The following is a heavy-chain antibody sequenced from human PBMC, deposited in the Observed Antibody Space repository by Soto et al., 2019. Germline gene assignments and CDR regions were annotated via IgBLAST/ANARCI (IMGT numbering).Heavy chain of an antibody. CDR2: ISSSSSYI. CDR1: VFTFGMYA. J-gene: IGHJ4*02. CDR3: AAGTRGY. V-gene: IGHV3-21*01. Sequence: PWWSLRLSCSASVFTFGMYAMSWVRQAPGKGLEWVSSISSSSSYIYYADSVKGRFTISRDNAKNSLYLQMNSLRAEDTAVYYCAAGTRGYWGQGTLVTVSS. D-gene: IGHD1-7*01.